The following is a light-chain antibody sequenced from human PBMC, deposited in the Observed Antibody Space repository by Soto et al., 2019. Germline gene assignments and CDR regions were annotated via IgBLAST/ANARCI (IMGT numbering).Light chain of an antibody. J-gene: IGLJ2*01. CDR1: SSDVGSYNL. CDR3: CSYAGSGAFAVI. CDR2: GVS. V-gene: IGLV2-23*02. Sequence: QSVLTQPASVSGSPGQSITISCTGTSSDVGSYNLVSWYQQHPGKAPKLMIYGVSERPSTVSNRFSGSKSDTTASLTISGLQAEDEADYYCCSYAGSGAFAVIFGGGTKLTVL.